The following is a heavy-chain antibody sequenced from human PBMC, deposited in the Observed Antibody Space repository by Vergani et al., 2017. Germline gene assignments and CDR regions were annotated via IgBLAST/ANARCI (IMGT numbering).Heavy chain of an antibody. CDR2: IYYSGST. J-gene: IGHJ6*03. CDR1: GGPISSSSYY. D-gene: IGHD3-10*01. V-gene: IGHV4-39*01. CDR3: ARHRGDGKLYDYYYYMDV. Sequence: QLQLQESGPGLVKPSETLSLTCTVSGGPISSSSYYWGWIRQPPGKGLEWIGSIYYSGSTYYNPSLKSRVTISVDTSKNQFSLKLSSVTAADTAVYYCARHRGDGKLYDYYYYMDVWGKGTTVTVSS.